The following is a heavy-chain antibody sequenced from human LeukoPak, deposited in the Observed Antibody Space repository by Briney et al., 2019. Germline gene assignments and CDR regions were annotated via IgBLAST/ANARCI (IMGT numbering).Heavy chain of an antibody. CDR1: GFTFDDYV. D-gene: IGHD4-17*01. CDR3: ARVFYGDYVRYPFDY. CDR2: ISWNSGSI. Sequence: GGSLRLSCAASGFTFDDYVMPWVRQAPGKGLEWVSGISWNSGSIGYADSVKGRFTISRDNAKNSLYLQMNSLRAEDTALYCCARVFYGDYVRYPFDYWVQGTLVTVSS. V-gene: IGHV3-9*01. J-gene: IGHJ4*02.